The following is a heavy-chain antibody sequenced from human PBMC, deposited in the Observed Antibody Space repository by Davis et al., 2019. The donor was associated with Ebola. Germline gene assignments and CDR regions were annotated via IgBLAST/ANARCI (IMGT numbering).Heavy chain of an antibody. CDR2: ISAYNGNT. V-gene: IGHV1-18*01. D-gene: IGHD3-10*01. J-gene: IGHJ4*02. CDR1: GYTFTSYG. CDR3: ARESPLYGSGSPFDY. Sequence: AASVKVSCKASGYTFTSYGISWVRQAPGQGLEWMGWISAYNGNTNYAQKFQGRVTITADESTSTAYMELSSLRSEDTAVYYCARESPLYGSGSPFDYWGQGTLVTVSS.